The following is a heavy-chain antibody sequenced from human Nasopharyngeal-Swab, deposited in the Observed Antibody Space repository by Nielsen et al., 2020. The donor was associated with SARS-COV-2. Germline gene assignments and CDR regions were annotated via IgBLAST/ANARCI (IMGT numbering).Heavy chain of an antibody. D-gene: IGHD6-6*01. CDR2: IYYSGST. J-gene: IGHJ4*02. V-gene: IGHV4-39*02. CDR1: GGSISSSSYY. Sequence: SETLSLTCTVSGGSISSSSYYWGWIRQPPGKGLEWIGSIYYSGSTYYNPSLKSRVTISVDTSKNQFSLKLSSVTAADTAVYYCARDLLYSSSSDGCWGQGTLVTVSS. CDR3: ARDLLYSSSSDGC.